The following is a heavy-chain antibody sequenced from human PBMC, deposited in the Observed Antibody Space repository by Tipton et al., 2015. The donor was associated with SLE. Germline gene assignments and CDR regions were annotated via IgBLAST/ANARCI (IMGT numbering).Heavy chain of an antibody. J-gene: IGHJ2*01. CDR3: ARRTNYYDSSGYTYWYFDL. D-gene: IGHD3-22*01. Sequence: FTISRDNAKNSLYLQMNSLRAEDTAVYYCARRTNYYDSSGYTYWYFDLWGHGTLVTVSS. V-gene: IGHV3-48*01.